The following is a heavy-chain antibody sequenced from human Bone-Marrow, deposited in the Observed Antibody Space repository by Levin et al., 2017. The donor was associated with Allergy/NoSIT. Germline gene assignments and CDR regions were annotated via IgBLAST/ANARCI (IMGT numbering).Heavy chain of an antibody. J-gene: IGHJ4*02. V-gene: IGHV4-39*01. CDR3: TNLRGDY. CDR2: ICHSGNP. Sequence: SQTLSLPCRVSGGAISRNSYYWGWIRQPPNKGLEWIGSICHSGNPFYNASLTGRVTISVDTSKNQFSLKLSSVTVADTAVYYCTNLRGDYWGQGALVTVSS. CDR1: GGAISRNSYY.